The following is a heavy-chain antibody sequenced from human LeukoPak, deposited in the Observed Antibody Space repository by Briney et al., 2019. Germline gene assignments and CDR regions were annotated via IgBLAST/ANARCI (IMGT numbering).Heavy chain of an antibody. D-gene: IGHD4-23*01. V-gene: IGHV1-2*06. J-gene: IGHJ5*02. CDR1: GYTFSDYF. Sequence: ASVKVSCKAFGYTFSDYFIHWVRQAPGQGLEWMGRINPYNGGTTYAQSFQGRVTLTRDTSITTVYLELTGLRSDDTAVYYCASLQGGNSDWLDPWGQGTLVTVSS. CDR3: ASLQGGNSDWLDP. CDR2: INPYNGGT.